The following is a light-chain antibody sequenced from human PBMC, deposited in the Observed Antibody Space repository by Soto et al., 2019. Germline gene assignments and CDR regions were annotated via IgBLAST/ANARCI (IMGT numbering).Light chain of an antibody. V-gene: IGKV1-39*01. Sequence: DIQMTQSPSSLSACVGDRVALTCLASQSISSYLNWYQQKPGKAPKLLIYAASSLQSGVPSRFSGSGSGTDFTLTISSLRPEYFATYYCQQSYSTPQFGQGTKVDIK. CDR1: QSISSY. J-gene: IGKJ1*01. CDR2: AAS. CDR3: QQSYSTPQ.